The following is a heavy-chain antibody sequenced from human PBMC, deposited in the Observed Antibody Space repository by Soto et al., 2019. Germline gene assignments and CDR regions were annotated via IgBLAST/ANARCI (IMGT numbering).Heavy chain of an antibody. D-gene: IGHD3-22*01. CDR2: IYYSGST. J-gene: IGHJ4*02. CDR1: GGSISSGGYY. CDR3: ARQIYDSDTGPNFQYYFDS. V-gene: IGHV4-31*03. Sequence: LSLTCTVSGGSISSGGYYWSWIRQHPGKGLEWIGYIYYSGSTYYNPSLKSRVTISVDTSKNQFSLKLSSVTAADTAVYYCARQIYDSDTGPNFQYYFDSWGQGTPVTVSS.